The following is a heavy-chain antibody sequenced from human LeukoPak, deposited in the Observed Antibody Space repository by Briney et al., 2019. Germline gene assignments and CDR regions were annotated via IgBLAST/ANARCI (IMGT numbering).Heavy chain of an antibody. CDR2: IYYSGST. D-gene: IGHD3-10*01. J-gene: IGHJ3*02. V-gene: IGHV4-61*08. Sequence: SETLSLTCIVSGGSISSGDHYWNWIRQPPGKGLEWIGYIYYSGSTNYNPSLKSRVTISVDTSKNQFSLKLSSVTAADTAVYYCARAPGGPFGEFTDAFDIWGQGTMVTVSS. CDR1: GGSISSGDHY. CDR3: ARAPGGPFGEFTDAFDI.